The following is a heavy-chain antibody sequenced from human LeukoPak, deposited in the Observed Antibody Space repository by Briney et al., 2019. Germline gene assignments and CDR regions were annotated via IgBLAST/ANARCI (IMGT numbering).Heavy chain of an antibody. J-gene: IGHJ6*03. D-gene: IGHD5-24*01. V-gene: IGHV3-30-3*01. Sequence: GGSLRLSCAASGFTFSSYAMHWVRQAPGKGLEWVAVISYDGSNKYYADSVKGRFTISRDNSKNTLYLQMNSLRAEDTAVYYCAREIKTRNYYYYMDVWGKGTTVTVSS. CDR1: GFTFSSYA. CDR2: ISYDGSNK. CDR3: AREIKTRNYYYYMDV.